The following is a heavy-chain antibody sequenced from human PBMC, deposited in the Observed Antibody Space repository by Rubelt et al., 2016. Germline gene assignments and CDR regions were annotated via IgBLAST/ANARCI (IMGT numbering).Heavy chain of an antibody. CDR2: IKQDGSKK. CDR1: GFTFSSYW. D-gene: IGHD4-17*01. CDR3: AREGDYNAFDI. Sequence: GGSLRLSCAASGFTFSSYWMSWVRQAPGKGLGWVANIKQDGSKKDYMDSVKGRFTISRDNAKNSLYLQMNSLRVEDTAVFYCAREGDYNAFDIWGQGTIVTVSS. V-gene: IGHV3-7*01. J-gene: IGHJ3*02.